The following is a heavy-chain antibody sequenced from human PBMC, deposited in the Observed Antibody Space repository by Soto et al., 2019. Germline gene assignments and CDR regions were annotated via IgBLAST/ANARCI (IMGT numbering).Heavy chain of an antibody. CDR3: ARVPAP. Sequence: QLQLQESGSGLVEPSQTLSLTCAVSGGSISSGGYSWSWVRQPPGKGLEWIGYIYHSGSTYYNPPLKNRVPLSVEWSKNQFSLKLSSVTAADTAVYYCARVPAPWGQGTLVTVSS. CDR1: GGSISSGGYS. V-gene: IGHV4-30-2*01. CDR2: IYHSGST. J-gene: IGHJ4*02.